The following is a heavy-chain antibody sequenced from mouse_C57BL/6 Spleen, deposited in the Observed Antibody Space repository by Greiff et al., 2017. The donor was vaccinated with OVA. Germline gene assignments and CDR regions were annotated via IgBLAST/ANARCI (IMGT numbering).Heavy chain of an antibody. CDR1: GYTFTSYD. V-gene: IGHV1-85*01. Sequence: QVQLQQSGPELVKPGASVKLSCKASGYTFTSYDINWVKQRPGQGLEWIGWIYPRDGSTKYNEKFKGKATLTVDTSSSTAYMELHSLTSEDSAVYFCARQDYHGRGAMDYWGQGTSVTVSS. D-gene: IGHD1-1*01. CDR3: ARQDYHGRGAMDY. J-gene: IGHJ4*01. CDR2: IYPRDGST.